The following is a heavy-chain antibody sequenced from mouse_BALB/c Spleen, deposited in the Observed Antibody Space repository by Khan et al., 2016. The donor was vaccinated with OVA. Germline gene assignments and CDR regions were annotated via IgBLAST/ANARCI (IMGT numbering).Heavy chain of an antibody. CDR2: INPNTDNI. Sequence: VQLQQSGPDLVTPGTSVKISCKASGYSFTLYYMSWVKQSHEKSLEWIGRINPNTDNINYNQEFKGKAILTVDKSSNTAYMELRSLTSEESAVFFYARGYDIFASWGQGTLVTVSP. J-gene: IGHJ3*01. CDR3: ARGYDIFAS. D-gene: IGHD2-14*01. CDR1: GYSFTLYY. V-gene: IGHV1-26*01.